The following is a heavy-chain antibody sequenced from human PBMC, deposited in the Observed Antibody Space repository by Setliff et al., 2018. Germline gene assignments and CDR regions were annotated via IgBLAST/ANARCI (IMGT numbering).Heavy chain of an antibody. CDR3: ARDLLDYYDSSGRDY. CDR2: INPNSGGT. D-gene: IGHD3-22*01. J-gene: IGHJ4*02. V-gene: IGHV1-2*02. Sequence: GASVKVSCKASGYTFTGYYMHWVRQAPGQGLEWMGWINPNSGGTNYAQKFQGRVTMTRDTSISTAYMELSRLRSDDTAVYYCARDLLDYYDSSGRDYWGQGTLFTVSS. CDR1: GYTFTGYY.